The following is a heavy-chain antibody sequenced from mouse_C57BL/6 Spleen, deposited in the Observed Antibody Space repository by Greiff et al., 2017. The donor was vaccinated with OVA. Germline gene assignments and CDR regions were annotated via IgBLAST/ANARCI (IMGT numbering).Heavy chain of an antibody. Sequence: VQGVESGAELVKPGASVKLSCKASGYTFTEYTIHWVKQRSGQGLEWIGWFYPGSGSIKYNEKFKDKATLTADKSSSTVYMELSRLTSEDSAVYFCARHEDKLILYWYFDVWGTGTTVTVSS. CDR1: GYTFTEYT. D-gene: IGHD1-3*01. CDR2: FYPGSGSI. J-gene: IGHJ1*03. CDR3: ARHEDKLILYWYFDV. V-gene: IGHV1-62-2*01.